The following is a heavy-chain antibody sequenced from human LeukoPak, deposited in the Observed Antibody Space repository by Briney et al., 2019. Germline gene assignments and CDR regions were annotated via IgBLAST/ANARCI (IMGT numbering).Heavy chain of an antibody. CDR3: ARGGVGLYYFDY. D-gene: IGHD3-10*01. Sequence: GGSLRLSGAASGFSVRSLYMNWVRRAPGKGLEWVSVIFSGGNTYYADSVKGRFTISRDNSKNTLYLQMSSLRAEDTAVYYCARGGVGLYYFDYWGQGTLVTVSS. CDR2: IFSGGNT. J-gene: IGHJ4*02. V-gene: IGHV3-66*01. CDR1: GFSVRSLY.